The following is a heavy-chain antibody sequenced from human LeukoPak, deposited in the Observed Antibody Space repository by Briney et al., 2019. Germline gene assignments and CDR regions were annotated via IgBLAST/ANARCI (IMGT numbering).Heavy chain of an antibody. CDR1: GGSFSGYY. V-gene: IGHV4-34*01. Sequence: SETLSLTCAVYGGSFSGYYWSWIRQPPGKGLEWIGEINHSGGTNYNPSLKSRVTISVDTSKNQFSLKLSSVTAADTAVYYCARGSTVAPNWFDPWGQGTLVTVSS. CDR3: ARGSTVAPNWFDP. J-gene: IGHJ5*02. D-gene: IGHD4-17*01. CDR2: INHSGGT.